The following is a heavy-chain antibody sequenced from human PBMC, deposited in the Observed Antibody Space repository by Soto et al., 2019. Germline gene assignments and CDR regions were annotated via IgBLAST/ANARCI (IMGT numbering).Heavy chain of an antibody. CDR1: GFTFSSYW. Sequence: PGGSLRLSCAASGFTFSSYWMHWVRQAPGKGLVWVSRINSDGSSTSYADSVKGRFTISRDNAKNTLYLQMNSLRAEDTAVYYCARGGQQLHGMDVWGQGTTVTVS. V-gene: IGHV3-74*01. CDR3: ARGGQQLHGMDV. D-gene: IGHD6-13*01. J-gene: IGHJ6*02. CDR2: INSDGSST.